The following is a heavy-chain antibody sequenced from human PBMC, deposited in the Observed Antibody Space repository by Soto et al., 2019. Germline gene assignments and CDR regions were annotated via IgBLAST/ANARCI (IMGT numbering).Heavy chain of an antibody. J-gene: IGHJ6*02. CDR1: GFIFGDYY. D-gene: IGHD6-19*01. V-gene: IGHV3-11*05. CDR3: ARAPGAVNSYAGVDV. Sequence: GGSLRLSCVASGFIFGDYYMAWIRRAPGKGLEWVSYISDGGSYTNHGNSVRGRVSVSRDDARNSLYLQIKNLRVEDTGVYYCARAPGAVNSYAGVDVWGQGTTVTVSS. CDR2: ISDGGSYT.